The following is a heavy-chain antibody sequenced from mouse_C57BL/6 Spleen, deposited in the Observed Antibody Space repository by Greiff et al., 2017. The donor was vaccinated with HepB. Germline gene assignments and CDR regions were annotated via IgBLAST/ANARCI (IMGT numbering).Heavy chain of an antibody. CDR1: GYTFTSYW. CDR3: ARYGEDYWYFDV. V-gene: IGHV1-53*01. J-gene: IGHJ1*03. D-gene: IGHD1-1*02. CDR2: INPSNGGT. Sequence: QVQLQQPGTELVKPGASVKLSCKASGYTFTSYWMRWVKQRPGQGLEWIGNINPSNGGTNYNEKFKSKATLTVDKSSSTAYMQLSSLTSEDSAVYYCARYGEDYWYFDVWGTGTTVTVSS.